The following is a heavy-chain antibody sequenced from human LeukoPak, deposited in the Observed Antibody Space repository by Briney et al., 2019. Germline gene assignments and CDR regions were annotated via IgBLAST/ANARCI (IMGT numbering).Heavy chain of an antibody. CDR2: VFNNGGT. CDR1: GGSIGSYH. D-gene: IGHD5-12*01. Sequence: SETLSLTCSVSGGSIGSYHWNWIRQPSGKGLEWIGIVFNNGGTKHNPSLKSRVAISVDTSKNQFSLKLSSVTAADTAVYYCVASYGGYVLDYWGQGALVIVSS. J-gene: IGHJ4*02. V-gene: IGHV4-59*01. CDR3: VASYGGYVLDY.